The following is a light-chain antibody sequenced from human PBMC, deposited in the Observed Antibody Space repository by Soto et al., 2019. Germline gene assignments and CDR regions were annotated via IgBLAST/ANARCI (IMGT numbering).Light chain of an antibody. Sequence: QSVLTQPPSASGTPGQRVSISCSGSSSNIRINTVNWYQQLPGTAPKLLIDSNNERPSGVPDRFSGSRSGTSASLAISGLQSEDEADYYCAAWDDGLSGWVFGGGTKVTVL. CDR2: SNN. CDR3: AAWDDGLSGWV. CDR1: SSNIRINT. V-gene: IGLV1-44*01. J-gene: IGLJ3*02.